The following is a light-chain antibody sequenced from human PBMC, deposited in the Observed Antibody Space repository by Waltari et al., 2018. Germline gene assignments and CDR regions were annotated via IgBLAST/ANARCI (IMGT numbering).Light chain of an antibody. CDR2: AAS. J-gene: IGKJ2*01. CDR3: QQTYSSP. V-gene: IGKV1-39*01. Sequence: DIQLTQSPSSLSASLGARVTIICRASQSISSHLNWYQQKPGKAPKLLIYAASNLQSGVPSRFSGSGSGTDFTLTISSLQPEDFATYYCQQTYSSPFGQGTKLDI. CDR1: QSISSH.